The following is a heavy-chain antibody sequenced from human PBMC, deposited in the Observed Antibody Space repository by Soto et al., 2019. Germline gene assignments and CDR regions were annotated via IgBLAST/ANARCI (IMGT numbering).Heavy chain of an antibody. D-gene: IGHD2-15*01. Sequence: EVQLVESGGGLVQPGGSLRLSCAASGLPFTEQYMTWIRQAPGRGLEWVVKINPDGSNEYYVDPVKGRFTVSRDNTKNSLFLQMNGLRVEDTAVYYCARETWWRLDYWGQGNLVTVSS. V-gene: IGHV3-7*04. CDR2: INPDGSNE. J-gene: IGHJ4*02. CDR3: ARETWWRLDY. CDR1: GLPFTEQY.